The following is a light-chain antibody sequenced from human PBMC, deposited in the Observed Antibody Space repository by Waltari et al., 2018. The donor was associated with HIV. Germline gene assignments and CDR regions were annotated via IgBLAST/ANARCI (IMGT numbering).Light chain of an antibody. CDR3: CSYAGSSTLV. CDR1: SSDVGGYNY. Sequence: QSALTQPASVSGSPGQSINIPCTGTSSDVGGYNYVFWYQQHPGKAPKLMIYDVSKRPSGVSNRFSGSKSGNTASLTISGLQAEDEADYYCCSYAGSSTLVFGGGTKLTVL. CDR2: DVS. J-gene: IGLJ2*01. V-gene: IGLV2-23*02.